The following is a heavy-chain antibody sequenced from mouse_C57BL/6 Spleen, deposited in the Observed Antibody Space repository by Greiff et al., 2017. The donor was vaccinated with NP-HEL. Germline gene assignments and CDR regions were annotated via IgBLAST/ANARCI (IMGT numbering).Heavy chain of an antibody. D-gene: IGHD3-2*02. CDR2: IYPGSGST. J-gene: IGHJ4*01. V-gene: IGHV1-55*01. CDR3: ARGSGYGNYAMDY. Sequence: VQLQQPGAELVKPGASVKMSCKASGYTFTSYWITWVKQRPGQGLEWIGDIYPGSGSTNYNEKFKSKATLTVDKSSSTAYMQLSSLTSEDSAVYYCARGSGYGNYAMDYWGQGTSVTVSS. CDR1: GYTFTSYW.